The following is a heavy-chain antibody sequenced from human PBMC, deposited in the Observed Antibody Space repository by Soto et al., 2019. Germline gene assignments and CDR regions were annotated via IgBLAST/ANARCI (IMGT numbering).Heavy chain of an antibody. CDR2: IYYSGST. CDR3: ARVWDSSGWYAPTNFDY. D-gene: IGHD6-19*01. CDR1: GGSISSYY. Sequence: QVQLQESGPGLVKPSETLSLTCTVSGGSISSYYWSWIRQPPGKGLEWIGYIYYSGSTNYNPSLKSRFTISVDTSKNQFSLKLSSVTAADTAVYYCARVWDSSGWYAPTNFDYWGQGTLVTVSS. V-gene: IGHV4-59*08. J-gene: IGHJ4*02.